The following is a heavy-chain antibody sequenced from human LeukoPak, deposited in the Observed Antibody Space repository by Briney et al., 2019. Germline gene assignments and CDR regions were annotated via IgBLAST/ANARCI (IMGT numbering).Heavy chain of an antibody. V-gene: IGHV4-59*01. CDR2: IYYTGST. J-gene: IGHJ6*03. Sequence: SETLSLTCTVSSGSISGYYWSWIRQPRGKGLEWIGYIYYTGSTYYNPSLKSRVTISVDTSKNQFSLKLSSLSAADTAVYYCARDRYGSGSYGFYYYMDVWGKGTTVTVSS. CDR1: SGSISGYY. CDR3: ARDRYGSGSYGFYYYMDV. D-gene: IGHD3-10*01.